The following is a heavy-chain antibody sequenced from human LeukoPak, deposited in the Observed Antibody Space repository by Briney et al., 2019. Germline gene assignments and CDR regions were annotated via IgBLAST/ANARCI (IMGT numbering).Heavy chain of an antibody. V-gene: IGHV4-34*01. CDR3: ARLRFDFWSGYTHPYFDY. J-gene: IGHJ4*02. Sequence: SETLSLTCAVYGGSFSGYYWSWIRQPPGKGLEWIGEINHSGSTNYNPSLKSRVTISVDTSKNQFSLRLSSVAATDTAVYFCARLRFDFWSGYTHPYFDYWGQGTLVTVSS. CDR1: GGSFSGYY. D-gene: IGHD3-3*01. CDR2: INHSGST.